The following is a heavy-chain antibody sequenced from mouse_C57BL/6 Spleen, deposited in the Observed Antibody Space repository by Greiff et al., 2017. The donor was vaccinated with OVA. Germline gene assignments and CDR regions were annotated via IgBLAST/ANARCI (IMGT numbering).Heavy chain of an antibody. CDR3: ARSAALYYDYDGRDWYFDV. CDR2: IHPNSGST. Sequence: QVQLQQPGAELVKPGASVKLSCKASGYTFTSYWMHWVKQRPGQGLEWIGMIHPNSGSTNYNEKFKSKATLTVDKSSSTAYMQLSSLTSEDSAVDYCARSAALYYDYDGRDWYFDVWGTGTTVTVSS. D-gene: IGHD2-4*01. V-gene: IGHV1-64*01. J-gene: IGHJ1*03. CDR1: GYTFTSYW.